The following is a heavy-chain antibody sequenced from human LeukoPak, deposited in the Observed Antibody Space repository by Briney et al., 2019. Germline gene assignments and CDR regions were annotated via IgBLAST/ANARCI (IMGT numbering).Heavy chain of an antibody. Sequence: PGGSLRLSCAASGFTFSSYAMHWVRQAPGKGLEWVAVISYDGSNKYYADSVKGRFTISRDNSKNTLYLQMNSLRAEDTAVYYCAREYYDSSGYYHNWFDPWGQGTLVTVSS. CDR2: ISYDGSNK. CDR3: AREYYDSSGYYHNWFDP. D-gene: IGHD3-22*01. CDR1: GFTFSSYA. J-gene: IGHJ5*02. V-gene: IGHV3-30-3*01.